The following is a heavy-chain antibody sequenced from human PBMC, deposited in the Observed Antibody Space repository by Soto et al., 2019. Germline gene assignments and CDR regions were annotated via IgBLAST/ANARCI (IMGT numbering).Heavy chain of an antibody. Sequence: EVQLLESGGGLVQPGGSLRLSCAASGFTFSSYAMSWVRQAPGKGLEWVSAISGSGGSTYYADSVKGRFTISRDNSKNTLYLQMNSLRDEDTAVYYCANNYYDSSGYYTDAFDIWGQGTMVTVSS. V-gene: IGHV3-23*01. D-gene: IGHD3-22*01. CDR3: ANNYYDSSGYYTDAFDI. CDR1: GFTFSSYA. CDR2: ISGSGGST. J-gene: IGHJ3*02.